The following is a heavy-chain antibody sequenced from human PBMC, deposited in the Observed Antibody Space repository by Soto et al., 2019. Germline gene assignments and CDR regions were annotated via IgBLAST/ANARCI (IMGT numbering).Heavy chain of an antibody. D-gene: IGHD3-3*01. V-gene: IGHV3-30-3*01. CDR1: GFTFSSYA. Sequence: QVQLVESGGGVVQPGRSLRLSCAASGFTFSSYAMHWVRQAPGKGLEWVAVISYDGSNKYYADSVKGRFTISRDNSKNTLYLHMNSLRAEDTAVYYCARDRNDFWSGNFDYWGQGTLVTVSS. J-gene: IGHJ4*02. CDR2: ISYDGSNK. CDR3: ARDRNDFWSGNFDY.